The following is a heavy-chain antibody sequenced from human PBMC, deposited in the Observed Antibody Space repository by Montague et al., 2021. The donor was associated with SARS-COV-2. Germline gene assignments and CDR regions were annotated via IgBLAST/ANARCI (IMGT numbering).Heavy chain of an antibody. J-gene: IGHJ6*02. V-gene: IGHV4-39*01. CDR2: IFYSGST. Sequence: SETLSLTCTVSGGSISSSSYYWGWIHQPPGKGLEWIGNIFYSGSTYYNTSLKSRVTISVDTSKNQFSLRLSSVTAADTAVYYCARHDSVAEYDSSGYHYYYGMDVWGQGTTVTVSS. CDR3: ARHDSVAEYDSSGYHYYYGMDV. CDR1: GGSISSSSYY. D-gene: IGHD3-22*01.